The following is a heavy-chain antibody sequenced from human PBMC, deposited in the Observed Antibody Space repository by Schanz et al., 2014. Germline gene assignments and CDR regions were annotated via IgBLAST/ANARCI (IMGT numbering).Heavy chain of an antibody. CDR1: GFSFSSYA. CDR3: ARDHTTESYYSAGPPIDY. CDR2: FDAHDGRA. Sequence: EVQLLESGGGLVQPGGSLRLSCATSGFSFSSYAINWVRQAPGKGLEWVSGFDAHDGRAYYADSAKGRFTISRDNSKSTLYVEMNSLRAEDTAVYYCARDHTTESYYSAGPPIDYWGQGTLLTVSS. V-gene: IGHV3-23*01. D-gene: IGHD1-26*01. J-gene: IGHJ4*02.